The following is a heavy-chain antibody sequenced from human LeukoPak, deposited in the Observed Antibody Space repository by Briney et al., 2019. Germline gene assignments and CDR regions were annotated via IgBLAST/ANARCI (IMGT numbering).Heavy chain of an antibody. D-gene: IGHD3-22*01. CDR3: ARGGLDYDPEGFDY. CDR2: IRYDGSNK. Sequence: GSLRLSCAASGFTFSSYGMHWVRQAPGKGLERVAFIRYDGSNKYYADSVKGRFTISRDNSKNTLYLQMNSLRAEDTAVYYCARGGLDYDPEGFDYWGQGTLVTVSS. CDR1: GFTFSSYG. V-gene: IGHV3-30*02. J-gene: IGHJ4*02.